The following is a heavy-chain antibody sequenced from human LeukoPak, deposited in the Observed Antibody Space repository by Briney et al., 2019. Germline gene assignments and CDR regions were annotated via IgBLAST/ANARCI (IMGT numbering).Heavy chain of an antibody. Sequence: SETLSLTCTVSGGSISSGDYYWRWIRQPPGKGLEWIVYIYYSGSTYYNPSLKSRVTISVDTSKNQFSLKLSSVTAADTAVYYCAREGLGYCSSTSCYTYWGQGTLVTVSS. CDR3: AREGLGYCSSTSCYTY. J-gene: IGHJ4*02. V-gene: IGHV4-30-4*08. CDR1: GGSISSGDYY. CDR2: IYYSGST. D-gene: IGHD2-2*02.